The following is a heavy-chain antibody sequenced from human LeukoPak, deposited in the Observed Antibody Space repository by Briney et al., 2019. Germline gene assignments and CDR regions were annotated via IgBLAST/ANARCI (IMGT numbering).Heavy chain of an antibody. Sequence: PGGSLRLSCAASGFTFSNYAMSWVRQAPGKGLEWVSAISGSGGSTYYADSVKGRFTISRDNSKNTLYLQMNSLRAEDTAVYYCAKGLEYSSGWTGVYYYGMDVWGQGTTVTVSS. CDR2: ISGSGGST. CDR3: AKGLEYSSGWTGVYYYGMDV. J-gene: IGHJ6*02. V-gene: IGHV3-23*01. D-gene: IGHD6-19*01. CDR1: GFTFSNYA.